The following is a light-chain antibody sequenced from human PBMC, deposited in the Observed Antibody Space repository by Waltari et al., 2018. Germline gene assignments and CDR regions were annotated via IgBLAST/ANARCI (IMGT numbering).Light chain of an antibody. CDR3: QHYLRLPVT. J-gene: IGKJ1*01. Sequence: EIVLTQSPGTLSLSPGESATLSCRPGQSVTRALAWYQQKPGQAPRPLIYGASNRATGIPDRFSGSGSGTDFSLTISSLEPEDFAVYYCQHYLRLPVTFGQGTKVEVK. CDR2: GAS. CDR1: QSVTRA. V-gene: IGKV3-20*01.